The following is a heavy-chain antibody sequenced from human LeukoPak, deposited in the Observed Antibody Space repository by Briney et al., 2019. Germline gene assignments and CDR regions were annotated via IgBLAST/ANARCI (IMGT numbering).Heavy chain of an antibody. CDR1: GGSITSKGYS. D-gene: IGHD3-22*01. V-gene: IGHV4-39*01. CDR3: ASAPYYYDGSGYYLFNY. J-gene: IGHJ4*02. CDR2: ISCSGGT. Sequence: SETLSLTCTVSGGSITSKGYSWGWIRQPPGKGLEWIGSISCSGGTYYNPSLKSRVTISLDTSKTQFSLKLTSVTAADTAVYSCASAPYYYDGSGYYLFNYWGQGTLVTVSS.